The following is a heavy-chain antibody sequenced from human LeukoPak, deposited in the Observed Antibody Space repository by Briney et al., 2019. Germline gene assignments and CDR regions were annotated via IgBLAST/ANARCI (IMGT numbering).Heavy chain of an antibody. V-gene: IGHV3-43*02. CDR1: GLNFDDSA. Sequence: GGSLRLSCVASGLNFDDSAMHWVRHAPGKGLEWVSLISADGGSTFSADSVKGRFTISRDNAKNSLYLQMNSLRDEDTAVYYCVRDRFYSFDYWGQGTLVTVSS. J-gene: IGHJ4*02. CDR2: ISADGGST. CDR3: VRDRFYSFDY.